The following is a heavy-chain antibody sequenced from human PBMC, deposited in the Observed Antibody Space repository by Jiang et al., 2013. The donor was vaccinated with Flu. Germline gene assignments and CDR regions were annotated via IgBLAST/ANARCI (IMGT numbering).Heavy chain of an antibody. CDR2: IYHSGST. CDR3: ARNRATGTTGSAFDI. Sequence: LLKPSETLSLTCTVSGYSISSGYYWGWIRQPPGKGLEWIGSIYHSGSTYYNPSLKSRVTISVDTSKNQFSLKLSSVTAADTAVYYCARNRATGTTGSAFDIWGQGTMVTVSS. J-gene: IGHJ3*02. CDR1: GYSISSGYY. D-gene: IGHD1-7*01. V-gene: IGHV4-38-2*02.